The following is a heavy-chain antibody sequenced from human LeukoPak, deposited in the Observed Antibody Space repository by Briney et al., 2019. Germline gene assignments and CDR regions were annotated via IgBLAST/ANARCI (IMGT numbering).Heavy chain of an antibody. D-gene: IGHD3-9*01. CDR3: AKDRDSTHLTGCSH. CDR2: ISGSGGST. V-gene: IGHV3-23*01. Sequence: QPGGSLRLSCAASGFTFSSYAMSWVRQAPGKGLEWVSAISGSGGSTYYADSVKGRFTISRDNSKNSLYLQMNSLRSDDTALYYCAKDRDSTHLTGCSHWGQGTLVSVSS. J-gene: IGHJ4*02. CDR1: GFTFSSYA.